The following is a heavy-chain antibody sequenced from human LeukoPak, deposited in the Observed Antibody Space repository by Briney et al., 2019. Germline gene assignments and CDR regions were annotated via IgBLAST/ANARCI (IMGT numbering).Heavy chain of an antibody. CDR2: ISSSGSTI. J-gene: IGHJ4*02. Sequence: PGGSLRLSCAASGFTFSSYEMNWVRQAPGKGLEWVSYISSSGSTIYYADSVKGRFTISRDNAKNSLYLQMSSLRAEDTAVYYCARDVSGSFDYWGQGTLVTVSS. V-gene: IGHV3-48*03. D-gene: IGHD6-19*01. CDR3: ARDVSGSFDY. CDR1: GFTFSSYE.